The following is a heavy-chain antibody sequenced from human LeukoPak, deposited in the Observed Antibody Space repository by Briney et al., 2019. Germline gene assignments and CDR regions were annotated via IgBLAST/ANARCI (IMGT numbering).Heavy chain of an antibody. CDR1: GGTFSSYA. J-gene: IGHJ5*02. V-gene: IGHV1-69*04. CDR3: ARVGVYYDSSGYQRWFDP. CDR2: IIPTFGIA. Sequence: GASVKVSCKASGGTFSSYAISWVRQAPGQGLEWMGRIIPTFGIANYAQKFQGRVTITADKSTSTAYMELSSLRSEDTAVYYCARVGVYYDSSGYQRWFDPWGQGTLVTVSS. D-gene: IGHD3-22*01.